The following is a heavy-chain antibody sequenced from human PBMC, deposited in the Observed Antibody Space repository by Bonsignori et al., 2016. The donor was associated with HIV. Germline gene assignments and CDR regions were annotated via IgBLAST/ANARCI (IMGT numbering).Heavy chain of an antibody. D-gene: IGHD4-11*01. CDR1: GFTFSTYG. V-gene: IGHV3-30*02. J-gene: IGHJ3*02. CDR3: AKVYSNYGYDAFDI. CDR2: IRYDGSNK. Sequence: GGSLRLSCAASGFTFSTYGMNWVRQAPGKGLEWVTFIRYDGSNKYYADSVKGRFTISRDNSKSTLYLQMNSLRAEDTAVYYCAKVYSNYGYDAFDIWGQGTMVTVSS.